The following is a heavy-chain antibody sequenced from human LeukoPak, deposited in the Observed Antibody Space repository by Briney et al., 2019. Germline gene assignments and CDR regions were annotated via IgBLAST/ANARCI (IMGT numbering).Heavy chain of an antibody. CDR3: ARAIWEWELLGGAFDI. J-gene: IGHJ3*02. V-gene: IGHV1-18*01. D-gene: IGHD1-26*01. CDR2: ISAYNGNT. CDR1: GYTFTSYG. Sequence: ASVKVSCKASGYTFTSYGISWVRQAPGQGLEWMGWISAYNGNTNYAQKLQGRVTMTTDTSTSTAYMELRSLRSDDTAVYYCARAIWEWELLGGAFDIWGQGTMVTVSS.